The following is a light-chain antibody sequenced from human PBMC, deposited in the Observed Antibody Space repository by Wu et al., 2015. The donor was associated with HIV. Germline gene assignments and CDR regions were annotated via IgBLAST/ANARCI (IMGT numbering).Light chain of an antibody. CDR3: QQYGSSPYT. V-gene: IGKV3-20*01. CDR2: GVS. CDR1: QSISSNY. J-gene: IGKJ2*01. Sequence: EIVLTQSPGTLSLSPGERATLSCGASQSISSNYLAWYQHKPDQAPRLLIYGVSNRATGIPDRFSGSGSATDFTLTISRLEPEDFAVYYCQQYGSSPYTFGQGTKLEIK.